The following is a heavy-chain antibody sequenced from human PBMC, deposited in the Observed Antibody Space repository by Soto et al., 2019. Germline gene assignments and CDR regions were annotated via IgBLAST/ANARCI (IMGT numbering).Heavy chain of an antibody. CDR1: GDSVSSNTAS. Sequence: SQTLSLTCAISGDSVSSNTASWNWIRQSPSRGLEWLGRTYFRSKWYNDYAVSVKSRIIINPDTSNNQFSLQLNSVTPEDTAVYFCAKGDNLGPKSGYAFDPWGQGIMVTVS. CDR2: TYFRSKWYN. V-gene: IGHV6-1*01. D-gene: IGHD5-12*01. CDR3: AKGDNLGPKSGYAFDP. J-gene: IGHJ5*02.